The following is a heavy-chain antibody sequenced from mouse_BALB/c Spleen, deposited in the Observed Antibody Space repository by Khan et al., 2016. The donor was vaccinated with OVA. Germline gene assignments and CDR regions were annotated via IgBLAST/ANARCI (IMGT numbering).Heavy chain of an antibody. CDR3: ARHLTGSFAY. Sequence: EVQLVESGGDLVKPGGSLKLSCAASGFTFSSYSMSWVRQTPDKRLEWVATISSGGDYTYYPDSVKGRFTISRDNAKNILYLQMSSLRSEDTAMYYCARHLTGSFAYWGQGTLVTVSA. CDR2: ISSGGDYT. V-gene: IGHV5-6*01. D-gene: IGHD4-1*01. J-gene: IGHJ3*01. CDR1: GFTFSSYS.